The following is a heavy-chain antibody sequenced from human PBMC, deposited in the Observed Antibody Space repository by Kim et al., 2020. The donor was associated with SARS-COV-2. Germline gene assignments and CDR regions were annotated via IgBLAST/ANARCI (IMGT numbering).Heavy chain of an antibody. Sequence: PSTKSRVTISLDTSKTQFSLKLSSVTAADTAVYYCARVEYYYGSGSSIDYWGQGTLVTVSS. CDR3: ARVEYYYGSGSSIDY. J-gene: IGHJ4*02. V-gene: IGHV4-31*02. D-gene: IGHD3-10*01.